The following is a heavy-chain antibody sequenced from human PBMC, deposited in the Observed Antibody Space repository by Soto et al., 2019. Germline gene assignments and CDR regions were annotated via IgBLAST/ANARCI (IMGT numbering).Heavy chain of an antibody. V-gene: IGHV3-64D*06. CDR2: ITSNGGST. Sequence: PGGSLRLSCSASGFTFSSYVMNWVRQAPGKGLEYVSGITSNGGSTFYADSVKGRFIISRDNSQNTVYLQMSSLTTADTAVYYCLVASAVYWGQGT. J-gene: IGHJ4*02. CDR3: LVASAVY. CDR1: GFTFSSYV. D-gene: IGHD6-13*01.